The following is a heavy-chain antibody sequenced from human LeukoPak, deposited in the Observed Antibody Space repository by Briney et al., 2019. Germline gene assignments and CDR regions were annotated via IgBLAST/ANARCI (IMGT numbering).Heavy chain of an antibody. CDR3: ATDLSSSWYPFDY. Sequence: GASVKVSCKVSGYTLTELSMHWVRQSPGKGLEWMGGFDPEDGETIYAQKFQGRVTMAEDTSTDTAYMELSSLRSEDTAVYYCATDLSSSWYPFDYWGQGTLVTVSS. D-gene: IGHD6-13*01. J-gene: IGHJ4*02. CDR1: GYTLTELS. V-gene: IGHV1-24*01. CDR2: FDPEDGET.